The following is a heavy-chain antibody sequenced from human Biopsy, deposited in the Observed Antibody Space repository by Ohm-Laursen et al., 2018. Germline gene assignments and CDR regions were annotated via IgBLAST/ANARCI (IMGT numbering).Heavy chain of an antibody. J-gene: IGHJ4*01. CDR3: ARGGFFAYSTFDY. V-gene: IGHV3-74*01. CDR2: IKRDGTTT. Sequence: SLRLSCAASGSTFSNYYMHWVRQAPGKGLLWVSRIKRDGTTTDYAESVKGRFTISRDNAKNTLYLQMNSLRAEDTAVYYCARGGFFAYSTFDYWGQGALVTVSS. D-gene: IGHD4-11*01. CDR1: GSTFSNYY.